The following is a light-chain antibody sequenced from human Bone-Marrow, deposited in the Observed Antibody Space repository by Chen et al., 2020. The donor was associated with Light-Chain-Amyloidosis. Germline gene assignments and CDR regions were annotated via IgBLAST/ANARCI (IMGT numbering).Light chain of an antibody. CDR1: SSDVGGYNY. CDR2: DVS. CDR3: SSYTSSSVV. V-gene: IGLV2-14*01. Sequence: QSALTQPASVSGSPGQSITISCTGTSSDVGGYNYGSWYQQHPGKAPKLMIYDVSNRPSGVSNRFSGSKSGNTASLTIAGLQAEDEADYYCSSYTSSSVVFGGGTKLTVL. J-gene: IGLJ2*01.